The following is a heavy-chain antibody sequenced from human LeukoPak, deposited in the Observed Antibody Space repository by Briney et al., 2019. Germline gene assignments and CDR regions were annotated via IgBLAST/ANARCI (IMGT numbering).Heavy chain of an antibody. CDR1: GGSISSYY. D-gene: IGHD3-10*01. Sequence: SETLSLTCTVSGGSISSYYWSWIRQPPGKGLEWIGYIYYSGSTNYNPSLKSRVTISVDTSKNQFSLKLSSVTAADTAVYYCARGPRVSGSKGHFDYWGQGTLVTVSS. CDR2: IYYSGST. CDR3: ARGPRVSGSKGHFDY. V-gene: IGHV4-59*01. J-gene: IGHJ4*02.